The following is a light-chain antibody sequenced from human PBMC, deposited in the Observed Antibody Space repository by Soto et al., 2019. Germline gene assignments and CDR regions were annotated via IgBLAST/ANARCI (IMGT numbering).Light chain of an antibody. CDR1: QSISSY. CDR2: AAS. V-gene: IGKV1-39*01. J-gene: IGKJ1*01. Sequence: ETQMPSSPPSLSGPVGARVPIDCRASQSISSYLNWYQQKPGKAPKLLIYAASSLQSGVPSRFSGSGSGTDFTLTISSLQPEDFATYYCQRSYSTWTFGQGTKVDIK. CDR3: QRSYSTWT.